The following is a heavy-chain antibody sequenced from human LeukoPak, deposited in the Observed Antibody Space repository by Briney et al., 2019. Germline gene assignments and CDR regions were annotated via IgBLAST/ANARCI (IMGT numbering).Heavy chain of an antibody. CDR1: GGTFSSYA. Sequence: PSVKLSCKASGGTFSSYAISWVRQAPGQGLEWMGGIIPIFGTANYAQKFQGRATITRHVSTSPAYMELSSLRSEDTAVYYCARDSDSSGWATFDYWGQGTLVIVSS. V-gene: IGHV1-69*05. CDR3: ARDSDSSGWATFDY. J-gene: IGHJ4*02. CDR2: IIPIFGTA. D-gene: IGHD6-19*01.